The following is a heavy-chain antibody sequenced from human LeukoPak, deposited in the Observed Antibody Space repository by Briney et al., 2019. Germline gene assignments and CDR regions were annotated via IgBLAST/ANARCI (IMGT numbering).Heavy chain of an antibody. V-gene: IGHV4-39*01. CDR3: SRRGRAGAATPFDY. CDR1: GASIGSSGFY. D-gene: IGHD3-16*01. J-gene: IGHJ4*02. CDR2: IYYGGST. Sequence: SETLSLTCTVSGASIGSSGFYWGWIRQPPGKGLEWIGSIYYGGSTYFNPSPKSRVTLSVDTSKNQFSLKVNSVTAADTAVYYCSRRGRAGAATPFDYWGQGTLVTVSS.